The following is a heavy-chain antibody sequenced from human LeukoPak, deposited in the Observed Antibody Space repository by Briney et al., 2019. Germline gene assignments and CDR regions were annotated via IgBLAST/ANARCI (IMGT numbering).Heavy chain of an antibody. CDR1: GGSITSYY. CDR3: ARYGSSSLRAGYYYYMDV. D-gene: IGHD6-6*01. CDR2: IYYSGST. V-gene: IGHV4-59*01. J-gene: IGHJ6*03. Sequence: PSETLSLTCTVSGGSITSYYWGWIRQPPGKGMEYIGHIYYSGSTDYNPSLKSRVTMSVDTSKNQVSLKLSSVTAADTAVYHCARYGSSSLRAGYYYYMDVWGKGTTVTVSS.